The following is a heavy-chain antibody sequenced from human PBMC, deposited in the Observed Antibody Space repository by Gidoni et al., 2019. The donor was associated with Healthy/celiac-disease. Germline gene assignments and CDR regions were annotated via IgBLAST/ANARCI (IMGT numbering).Heavy chain of an antibody. J-gene: IGHJ3*02. D-gene: IGHD3-10*01. CDR3: ARGEGPGRITISAFDI. CDR1: GGPIRSYY. Sequence: QVQLQESGPGLVKPSETLSLTCTVSGGPIRSYYWSWIRQPAGKGLEWIGRIYTSGSTNYNPSLKSRVTMSVDTSKNQFSLKLSSVTAADTAVYYCARGEGPGRITISAFDIWGQGTMVTVSS. V-gene: IGHV4-4*07. CDR2: IYTSGST.